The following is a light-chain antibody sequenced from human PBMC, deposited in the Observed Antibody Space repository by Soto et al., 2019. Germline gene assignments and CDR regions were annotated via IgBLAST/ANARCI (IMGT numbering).Light chain of an antibody. J-gene: IGKJ1*01. CDR2: GAS. CDR3: QQRTDRPPWT. V-gene: IGKV3D-20*02. CDR1: QSVDDNF. Sequence: EIVLTQSPGTLALSPGERATLSCRASQSVDDNFLAWYQQKSGQAPRLLIYGASIRATGIPDRFSGSGSGTDFTLTISRLEPEDFAVYYCQQRTDRPPWTFGQGTKVESK.